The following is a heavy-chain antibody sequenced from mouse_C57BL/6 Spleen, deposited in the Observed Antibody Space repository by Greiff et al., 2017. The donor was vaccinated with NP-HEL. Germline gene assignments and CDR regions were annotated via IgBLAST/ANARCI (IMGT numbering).Heavy chain of an antibody. Sequence: VQLQQSRPELVKPGASVKISCKASGYTFTDYYMNWVKQSHGKSLEWIGDINPNNGGTSYNQKFKGKATLTVDKSSSTAYMELRSLTSEDSAVYYCARSWYYYAMDYWGQGTSVTVSS. V-gene: IGHV1-26*01. CDR2: INPNNGGT. CDR3: ARSWYYYAMDY. CDR1: GYTFTDYY. J-gene: IGHJ4*01. D-gene: IGHD1-1*02.